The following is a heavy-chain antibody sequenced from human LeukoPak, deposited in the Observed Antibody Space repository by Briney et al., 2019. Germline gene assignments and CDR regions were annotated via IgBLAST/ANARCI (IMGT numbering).Heavy chain of an antibody. CDR1: GGSISNTNW. D-gene: IGHD2-2*01. CDR2: IKQDETEK. CDR3: VRLGSTSPGNWYKLFDQ. Sequence: PSGTLSLTCGVSGGSISNTNWWTWVRQPPGMGLEWVANIKQDETEKFYLGSVKGRFTISRDNAKDSLYLQMNSLRVEDTALYYCVRLGSTSPGNWYKLFDQWGQGTLVTVSS. J-gene: IGHJ4*02. V-gene: IGHV3-7*03.